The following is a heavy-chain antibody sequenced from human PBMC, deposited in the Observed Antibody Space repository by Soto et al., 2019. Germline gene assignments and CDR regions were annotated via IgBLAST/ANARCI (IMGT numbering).Heavy chain of an antibody. CDR3: ARLFCSTTTCDSWFDP. V-gene: IGHV5-10-1*01. CDR1: GYTFTTFW. J-gene: IGHJ5*02. Sequence: GESLKISCTGFGYTFTTFWISWVRQMPGKGLEWMGRIYPRDSYINYSPSFQGHVTISLDKSINTAYLQWGSMKASNTAMYYCARLFCSTTTCDSWFDPWGQGTLVTVSS. CDR2: IYPRDSYI. D-gene: IGHD2-2*01.